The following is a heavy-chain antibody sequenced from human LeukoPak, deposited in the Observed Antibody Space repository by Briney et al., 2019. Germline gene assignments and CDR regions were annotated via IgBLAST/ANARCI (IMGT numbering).Heavy chain of an antibody. Sequence: SVKVSCKASGGTFSSYAISCVRQAPGQGLEWMGRIIPILGIANYAQKFQGRVTITADKSTSTAYMELSSLRSEDTAVYYCARDNGRYYYDSSGYSFDYWGQGTLVTVSS. V-gene: IGHV1-69*04. CDR3: ARDNGRYYYDSSGYSFDY. J-gene: IGHJ4*02. CDR2: IIPILGIA. D-gene: IGHD3-22*01. CDR1: GGTFSSYA.